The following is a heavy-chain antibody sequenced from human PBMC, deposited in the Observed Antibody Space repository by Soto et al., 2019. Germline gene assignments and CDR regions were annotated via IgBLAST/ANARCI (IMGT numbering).Heavy chain of an antibody. D-gene: IGHD3-22*01. Sequence: GASVKVSCKASGYTFTGYYMHWVRQAPGQGLEWMGWINPNSGGTNYAQKFQGRVTMTRDTSTSTAYMELSRLRSDDTAVYYCARGNYYDSSGDFDYWGQGTLVTVSS. V-gene: IGHV1-2*02. J-gene: IGHJ4*02. CDR1: GYTFTGYY. CDR2: INPNSGGT. CDR3: ARGNYYDSSGDFDY.